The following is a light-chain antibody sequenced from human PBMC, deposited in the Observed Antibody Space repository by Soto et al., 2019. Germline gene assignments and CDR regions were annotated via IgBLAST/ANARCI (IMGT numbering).Light chain of an antibody. J-gene: IGLJ2*01. V-gene: IGLV2-23*01. CDR3: GTWDSRLSVGV. CDR2: EGS. CDR1: SSDVGSYNL. Sequence: QSALTQPASVSGSPGQSITISCTGTSSDVGSYNLVSWYQQHPGKAPKLMIYEGSKRPSGVSNRFSGSKSGNTASLTISGLQAEDEADYYCGTWDSRLSVGVFGGGTKLTVL.